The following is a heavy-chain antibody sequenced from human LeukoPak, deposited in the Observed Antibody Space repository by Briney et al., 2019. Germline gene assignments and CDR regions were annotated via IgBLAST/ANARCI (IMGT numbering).Heavy chain of an antibody. D-gene: IGHD6-19*01. CDR3: ARFLAVAGIGDAFDI. Sequence: KPSETLSLTCTVAGGSISSYYWSWIRQPPGKGLEWIGYIYYSGSTNYNPSLKSRVTISVDTSKNQFSLKLSSVTAADTAVYYCARFLAVAGIGDAFDIWGQGTMVTVSS. J-gene: IGHJ3*02. CDR1: GGSISSYY. CDR2: IYYSGST. V-gene: IGHV4-59*12.